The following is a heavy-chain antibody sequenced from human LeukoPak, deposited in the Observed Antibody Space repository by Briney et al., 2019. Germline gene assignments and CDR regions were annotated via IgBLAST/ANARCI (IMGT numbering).Heavy chain of an antibody. J-gene: IGHJ5*02. CDR2: IYYSGST. CDR1: GGSFSGYY. V-gene: IGHV4-34*01. CDR3: ARQYSYGSGSYYNWFDP. D-gene: IGHD3-10*01. Sequence: SETLSLTCAVYGGSFSGYYWSWIRQPPGKGLEWIGSIYYSGSTYYNPSVKSRVTISVDTSKNQFSLKLSSVTAADTAVYYCARQYSYGSGSYYNWFDPWGQGALVTVSS.